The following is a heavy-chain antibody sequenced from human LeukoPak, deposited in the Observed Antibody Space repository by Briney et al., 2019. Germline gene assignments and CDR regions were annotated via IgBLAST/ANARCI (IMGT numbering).Heavy chain of an antibody. V-gene: IGHV3-48*03. J-gene: IGHJ4*02. Sequence: PGGSLRLSCAASGFTFSSYEMNWVRQAPGKGFEWVSYISSSGSTIYYADSVKGRFIISRDNAKNSLYLQMNSLRAEDTAVYYCARELPPLEKYYFDYWGQGTLVTVSS. CDR2: ISSSGSTI. CDR3: ARELPPLEKYYFDY. D-gene: IGHD3-3*01. CDR1: GFTFSSYE.